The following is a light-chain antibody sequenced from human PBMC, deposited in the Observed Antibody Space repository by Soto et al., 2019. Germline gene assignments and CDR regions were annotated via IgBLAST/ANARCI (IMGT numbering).Light chain of an antibody. V-gene: IGKV4-1*01. CDR1: QSVLYSSNNTNY. Sequence: DIVMTQSPDSLAVSLGERATINCKSSQSVLYSSNNTNYLAWYPQKPGQPPKXXIYWASTRESGVPDRFSGSGAGTDFTLTISSLQAEDVAVYYCQQYYSTTLTFGQGTKVDIK. CDR3: QQYYSTTLT. CDR2: WAS. J-gene: IGKJ1*01.